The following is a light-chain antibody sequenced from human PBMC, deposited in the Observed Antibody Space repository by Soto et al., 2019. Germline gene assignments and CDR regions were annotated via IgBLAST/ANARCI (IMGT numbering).Light chain of an antibody. CDR1: SGDVGGYNY. Sequence: QSALTQPASVSGSPGQSITISCTGASGDVGGYNYVSWYQRHPGKAPKLIIYDVTNRPSGVSDRFSGFKSGNTASLTISGLWAEDEGDYYCSSYISSTFVVFGGGTKLTVL. J-gene: IGLJ2*01. CDR2: DVT. CDR3: SSYISSTFVV. V-gene: IGLV2-14*01.